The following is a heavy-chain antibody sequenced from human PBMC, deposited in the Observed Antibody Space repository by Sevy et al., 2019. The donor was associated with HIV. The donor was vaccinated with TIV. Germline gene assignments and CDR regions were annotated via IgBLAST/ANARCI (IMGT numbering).Heavy chain of an antibody. CDR2: ISAYNGNT. D-gene: IGHD2-2*01. Sequence: ASVKVSCKASGYTFTSYGISWVRQAPGQGLEWMGWISAYNGNTNYAQKLQGRATMTTDTSTSTAYMELRSLRSDDTAVYYCARVNYCSSTSCPYYYYYGMDVWGQGTTVTVSS. V-gene: IGHV1-18*01. J-gene: IGHJ6*02. CDR1: GYTFTSYG. CDR3: ARVNYCSSTSCPYYYYYGMDV.